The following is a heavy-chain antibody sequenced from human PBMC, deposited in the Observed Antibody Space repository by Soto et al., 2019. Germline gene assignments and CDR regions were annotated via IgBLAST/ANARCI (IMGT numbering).Heavy chain of an antibody. V-gene: IGHV3-21*01. CDR2: ISGGSSYI. CDR3: ARGKGMDV. CDR1: GFTFSSYS. Sequence: EVQLVESGGGLVKPGGSLRLSCAASGFTFSSYSMNWVRQATGKGLEWVSSISGGSSYIYYADSVKGRFTISRDNAQNSLYLQMNSLRAEDTAVYYCARGKGMDVWGQGTTVTVTS. J-gene: IGHJ6*02.